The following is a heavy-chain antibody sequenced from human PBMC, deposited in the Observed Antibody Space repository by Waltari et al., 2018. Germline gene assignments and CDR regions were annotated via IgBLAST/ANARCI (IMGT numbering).Heavy chain of an antibody. J-gene: IGHJ1*01. D-gene: IGHD1-26*01. V-gene: IGHV3-7*03. CDR1: GFTFSSYW. Sequence: EVQLVESGGGLVQPGGSLRLSCAASGFTFSSYWMSWVRQAPGKWLEWVANIKQDGSEKYYVDAVKGRFTISRDNAKNSLYLQMNSLRAEDTALYYCAKGDGGELSAEYFQHWGQGTLVTVSS. CDR3: AKGDGGELSAEYFQH. CDR2: IKQDGSEK.